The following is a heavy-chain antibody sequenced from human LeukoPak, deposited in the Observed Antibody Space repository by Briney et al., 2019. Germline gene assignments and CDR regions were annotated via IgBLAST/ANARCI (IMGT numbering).Heavy chain of an antibody. V-gene: IGHV3-23*01. CDR3: AKEGQTVGGNGYFDS. Sequence: PGGSLRLSCAASGFTLRSYGMSWVRQAPGKGLEGVASISGTGIETYYADSVKGRFTVSRDNSENPLYLHMNSLRAADTAPYYCAKEGQTVGGNGYFDSWGQGILVTVSS. D-gene: IGHD6-19*01. J-gene: IGHJ4*02. CDR2: ISGTGIET. CDR1: GFTLRSYG.